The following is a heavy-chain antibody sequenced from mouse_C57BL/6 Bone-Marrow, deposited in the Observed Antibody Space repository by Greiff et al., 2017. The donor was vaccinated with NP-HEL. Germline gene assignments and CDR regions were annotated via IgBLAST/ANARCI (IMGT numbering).Heavy chain of an antibody. Sequence: EVKLLESGGDLVKPGGSLKLSCAASGFTFSSYGMSWVRQTPDKRLEWVATISSGGSYTYYPDSVKGRFTISRDNAKNTLYLQMSSLKSEDTAMYYCARRWLLPAMDYWGQGTSVTVSS. CDR1: GFTFSSYG. CDR3: ARRWLLPAMDY. J-gene: IGHJ4*01. D-gene: IGHD2-3*01. CDR2: ISSGGSYT. V-gene: IGHV5-6*02.